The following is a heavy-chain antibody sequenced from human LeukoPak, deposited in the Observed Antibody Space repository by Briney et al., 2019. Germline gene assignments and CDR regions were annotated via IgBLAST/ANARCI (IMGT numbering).Heavy chain of an antibody. V-gene: IGHV4-39*07. J-gene: IGHJ3*02. D-gene: IGHD1-7*01. CDR2: IYYSGST. CDR1: GGSISSSSYY. CDR3: ARAGRNWNYGGEDAFDM. Sequence: SETLSLTCTVSGGSISSSSYYWGWIRQPPGKGLEWIGSIYYSGSTYYNPSLKSRVTMSVDTSKNQFSLKLSSVTAADTAVYYCARAGRNWNYGGEDAFDMWGQGTMVTVSS.